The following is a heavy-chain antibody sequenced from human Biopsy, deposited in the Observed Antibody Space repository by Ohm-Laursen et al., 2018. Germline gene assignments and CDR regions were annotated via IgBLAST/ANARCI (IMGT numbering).Heavy chain of an antibody. CDR2: IYPGGST. V-gene: IGHV4-4*07. J-gene: IGHJ3*01. CDR3: ASVVLGPTNDAFDL. CDR1: GGSFTGHY. Sequence: SETLSLTCTVSGGSFTGHYWTWIRQPAGKGLEWIGRIYPGGSTNYNPSLKSRVTMSVDTSKKQPSLRLRSVTAADTAMYYCASVVLGPTNDAFDLWGQGTMVVVSS. D-gene: IGHD3-22*01.